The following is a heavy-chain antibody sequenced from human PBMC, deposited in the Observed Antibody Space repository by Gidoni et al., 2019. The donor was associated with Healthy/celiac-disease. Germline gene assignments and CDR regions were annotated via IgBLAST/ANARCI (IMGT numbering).Heavy chain of an antibody. D-gene: IGHD2-15*01. J-gene: IGHJ6*03. CDR2: IRYDGINK. V-gene: IGHV3-30*02. CDR3: AKDSGRGHYYMDV. CDR1: GFTFSSYG. Sequence: QVQLVESGGGVVQPGGSLGLPCAAPGFTFSSYGMHWVRQAPGKGLEWVAFIRYDGINKYYADSVKGRFTISRDNSKNTLYLQMNSLRAEDTAVYYCAKDSGRGHYYMDVWGKGTTVTVSS.